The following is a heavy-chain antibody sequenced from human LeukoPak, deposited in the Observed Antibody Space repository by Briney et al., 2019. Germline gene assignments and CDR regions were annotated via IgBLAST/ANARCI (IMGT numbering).Heavy chain of an antibody. V-gene: IGHV3-9*01. Sequence: GGSLRLSCAASGFTFDDYAMHWVRQAPGKGLEWVSGISWNSGSIGYADSVKGRFTISRDNAKNSLYLQMNSLRAEDTALYYCAKVGFTANAFDIWGQGTMVTVSS. J-gene: IGHJ3*02. CDR2: ISWNSGSI. CDR3: AKVGFTANAFDI. CDR1: GFTFDDYA.